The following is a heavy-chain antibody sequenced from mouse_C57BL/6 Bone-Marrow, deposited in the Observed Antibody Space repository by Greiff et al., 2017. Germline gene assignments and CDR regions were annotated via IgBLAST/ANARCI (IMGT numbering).Heavy chain of an antibody. CDR1: GFTFSDYY. J-gene: IGHJ2*01. CDR3: ARGDYYGRVFDY. Sequence: EVKVVESEGGLVQPGSSMKLSCTASGFTFSDYYMAWVRQVPEKGLEWVANINYDGSSTYYLDSLKSRFIISRDNAKNILYLQMSSLMSEDTATYYCARGDYYGRVFDYWGQGTTLTVSS. D-gene: IGHD1-1*01. CDR2: INYDGSST. V-gene: IGHV5-16*01.